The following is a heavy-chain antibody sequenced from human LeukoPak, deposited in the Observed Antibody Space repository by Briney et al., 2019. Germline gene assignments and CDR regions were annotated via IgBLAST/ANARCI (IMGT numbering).Heavy chain of an antibody. V-gene: IGHV4-39*07. CDR1: GGSIRSSYYY. Sequence: PSETLSLTCAVSGGSIRSSYYYWGWIRQPPGKGLEWIGSIYDSGSTYYNPSLKSRVTISIDKSKNQFSLEVTSVTAADTAIYYCARDLAVAGTNYFDFWGQGVLVTVSS. CDR2: IYDSGST. D-gene: IGHD6-19*01. CDR3: ARDLAVAGTNYFDF. J-gene: IGHJ4*02.